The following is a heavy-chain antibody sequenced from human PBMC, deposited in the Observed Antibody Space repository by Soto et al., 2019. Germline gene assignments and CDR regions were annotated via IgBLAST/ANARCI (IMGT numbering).Heavy chain of an antibody. Sequence: ASVKVSCKASGYTFNRYYMHWVRQAPGPGLEWMGWISPHTGGTTYAQKFQGRVTMTRDTSVSTAFMELSRLGSDDTATYYCARIPYGDYQPYYYGMDVWGQGTTVTVSS. CDR2: ISPHTGGT. J-gene: IGHJ6*02. V-gene: IGHV1-2*02. CDR1: GYTFNRYY. CDR3: ARIPYGDYQPYYYGMDV. D-gene: IGHD4-17*01.